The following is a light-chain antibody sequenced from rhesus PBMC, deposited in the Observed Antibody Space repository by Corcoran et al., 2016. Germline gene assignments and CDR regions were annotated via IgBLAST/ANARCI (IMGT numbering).Light chain of an antibody. Sequence: DIQMTQSPSSLSASVGDRVTITCRASQGISSYLNWYQQKPGKDPKLLIYYAKRLESGVPSRFSGSGSVTEFTLIISSLQPEDFATYYCQQYNSLPLTFGGVTKVEIK. CDR2: YAK. CDR3: QQYNSLPLT. CDR1: QGISSY. V-gene: IGKV1-32*01. J-gene: IGKJ4*01.